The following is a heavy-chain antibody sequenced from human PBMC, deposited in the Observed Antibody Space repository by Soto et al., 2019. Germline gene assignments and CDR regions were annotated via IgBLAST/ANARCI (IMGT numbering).Heavy chain of an antibody. J-gene: IGHJ4*02. V-gene: IGHV5-10-1*01. Sequence: GGSLKISRQGSRYSFTSYWISRVRQMPGKGLEWRGTIEPSDSYTTYSPPFQGHVTIPAEKSTSTAYLQWSSLKAADTAMDYCARLRDSSGYQTGPLDFGGQGTLAT. CDR2: IEPSDSYT. CDR3: ARLRDSSGYQTGPLDF. D-gene: IGHD3-22*01. CDR1: RYSFTSYW.